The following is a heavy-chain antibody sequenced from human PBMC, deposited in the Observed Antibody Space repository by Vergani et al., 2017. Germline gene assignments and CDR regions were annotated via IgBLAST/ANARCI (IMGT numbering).Heavy chain of an antibody. CDR1: GGSISSYY. D-gene: IGHD6-13*01. Sequence: QVQLQESGPGLVKPSETLSLTCTVSGGSISSYYWSWIRPPAGKGLEWIGRIYTSGSTNYNPSLKSRVTMSVDTSKNQFPLKLSSVTAADTAVYYCARGIAAAGTYGMDVGGQGTTVTVSS. CDR3: ARGIAAAGTYGMDV. J-gene: IGHJ6*02. V-gene: IGHV4-4*07. CDR2: IYTSGST.